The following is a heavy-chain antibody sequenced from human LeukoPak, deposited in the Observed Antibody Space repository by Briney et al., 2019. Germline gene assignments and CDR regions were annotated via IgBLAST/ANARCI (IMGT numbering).Heavy chain of an antibody. CDR2: ISAYNGNT. D-gene: IGHD3-16*02. J-gene: IGHJ4*02. Sequence: ASVKVSCKASGYTFTSYGIRWVRQAPGQGLDWMGWISAYNGNTNYAQKLQGRVTMTTDTSTSTAYMELRSLRSDDTAVYYCARVDDYVWGSYHTFDYWGQGTLVTVSS. CDR3: ARVDDYVWGSYHTFDY. CDR1: GYTFTSYG. V-gene: IGHV1-18*01.